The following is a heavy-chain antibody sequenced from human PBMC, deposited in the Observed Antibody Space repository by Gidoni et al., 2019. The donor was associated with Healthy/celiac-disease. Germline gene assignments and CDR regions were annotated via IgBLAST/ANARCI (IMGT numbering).Heavy chain of an antibody. Sequence: EVPLVESGGGLVKPGGSLRLPCAASGFTFSFYSLNWVRQAPGKGLEWVSSIGNTNGYIYYADSVNGRFTISRDNARNSLYLQMNSLRAEDTAVYFCARSEVVPAAPDYWGQGTLVTVSS. D-gene: IGHD2-2*01. J-gene: IGHJ4*02. CDR3: ARSEVVPAAPDY. CDR1: GFTFSFYS. V-gene: IGHV3-21*01. CDR2: IGNTNGYI.